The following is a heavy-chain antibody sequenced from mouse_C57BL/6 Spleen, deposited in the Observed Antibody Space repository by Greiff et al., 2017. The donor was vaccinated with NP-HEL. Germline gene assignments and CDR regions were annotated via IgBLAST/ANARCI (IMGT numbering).Heavy chain of an antibody. CDR2: IWSGGST. CDR1: GFSLTSYG. Sequence: QVQLQQSGPGLVQPSQSLSITCTVSGFSLTSYGVHWVRQSPGKGLEWLGVIWSGGSTDYNAAFISRLSISKDNSKSQVFFKMTSMQADDTAIYYCARETGTTYFDVWGTGTTVTVSS. V-gene: IGHV2-2*01. D-gene: IGHD4-1*01. CDR3: ARETGTTYFDV. J-gene: IGHJ1*03.